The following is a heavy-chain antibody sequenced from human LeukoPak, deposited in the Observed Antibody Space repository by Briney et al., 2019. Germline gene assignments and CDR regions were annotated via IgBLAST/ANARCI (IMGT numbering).Heavy chain of an antibody. D-gene: IGHD3-10*01. V-gene: IGHV3-33*01. J-gene: IGHJ3*02. CDR1: GFTFSSYG. CDR3: ARERPWFGEPDAFDI. CDR2: IWYDGSNK. Sequence: GGSLRLSCAASGFTFSSYGMHWVRQAPGKGLEWVAVIWYDGSNKYYADSVKGRFTISRDNSKNTLYLQMNSLRAEDTAVYYCARERPWFGEPDAFDIWGQGTMVTVSS.